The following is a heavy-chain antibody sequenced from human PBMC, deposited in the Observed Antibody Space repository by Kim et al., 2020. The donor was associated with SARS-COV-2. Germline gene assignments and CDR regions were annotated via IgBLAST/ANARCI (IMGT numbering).Heavy chain of an antibody. Sequence: TSYNPSLKSRGTISVDTSKNQFSLKLSSVTAADTAVYYCASATMVRGVNWGQGTLVTVSS. J-gene: IGHJ4*02. CDR3: ASATMVRGVN. D-gene: IGHD3-10*01. CDR2: T. V-gene: IGHV4-39*07.